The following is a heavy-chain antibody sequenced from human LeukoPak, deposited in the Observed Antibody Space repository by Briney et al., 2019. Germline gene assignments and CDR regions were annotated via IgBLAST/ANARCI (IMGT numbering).Heavy chain of an antibody. J-gene: IGHJ6*03. V-gene: IGHV4-39*07. CDR2: IYYSGST. CDR1: GGSISSSSYY. Sequence: SETLSLTCTVSGGSISSSSYYWGWIRQPPGKGLEWIGSIYYSGSTYYNPSLKSRVTMSVDTSKNQFSLKVSSVTAADTAVYYCARVYDSGSQAYFYYMDVWGKGTTVTISS. D-gene: IGHD3-10*01. CDR3: ARVYDSGSQAYFYYMDV.